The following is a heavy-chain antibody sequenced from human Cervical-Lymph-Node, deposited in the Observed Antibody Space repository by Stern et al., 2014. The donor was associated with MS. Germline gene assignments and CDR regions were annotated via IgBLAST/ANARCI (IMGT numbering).Heavy chain of an antibody. CDR1: GFIFSKAW. V-gene: IGHV3-15*06. J-gene: IGHJ5*02. CDR3: TTDEVANFAH. Sequence: EEQLVESGGVLVKPGGSLRLSCAASGFIFSKAWKTWVRQAPGQGLEWVGRITPKTDGGTSTTSSTGQGKIPISRDDSKNILFLHMNSLKTEDTAVYYCTTDEVANFAHWGQGILVTVSS. CDR2: ITPKTDGGTS.